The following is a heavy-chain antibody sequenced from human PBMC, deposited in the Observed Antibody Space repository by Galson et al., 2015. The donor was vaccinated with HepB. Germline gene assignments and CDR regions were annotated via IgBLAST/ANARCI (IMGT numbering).Heavy chain of an antibody. CDR1: GYTFTSYA. Sequence: QSGAEVKKPGESLKISCKASGYTFTSYAMHWVRQAPGQRLEWMGWINAGNGNTKYSQKFQGRVTITRDTSASTAYMELSSLRSEDTAVYYCARLYCGGDCYYGYFDLWGRGTLVTVSS. CDR3: ARLYCGGDCYYGYFDL. D-gene: IGHD2-21*01. V-gene: IGHV1-3*01. CDR2: INAGNGNT. J-gene: IGHJ2*01.